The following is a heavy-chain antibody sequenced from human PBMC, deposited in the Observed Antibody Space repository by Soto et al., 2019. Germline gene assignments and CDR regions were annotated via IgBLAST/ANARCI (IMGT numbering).Heavy chain of an antibody. CDR3: AKDHRSNCSSTSCKEEFFGMDV. CDR1: GFTFSSYA. D-gene: IGHD2-2*01. J-gene: IGHJ6*02. V-gene: IGHV3-23*01. Sequence: GGSLRLSCAASGFTFSSYAMSWVRQAPGKGLEWVSAISGSGGSTYYADSVKGPFTISRDSSKNTLYLQMNSLRAEDTAVYYCAKDHRSNCSSTSCKEEFFGMDVWGQGTTVTVSS. CDR2: ISGSGGST.